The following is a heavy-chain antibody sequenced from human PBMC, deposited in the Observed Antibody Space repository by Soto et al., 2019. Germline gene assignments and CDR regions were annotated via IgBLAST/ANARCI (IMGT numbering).Heavy chain of an antibody. CDR2: IYYSGST. J-gene: IGHJ1*01. CDR3: ASYLDSSSSFSEYFQH. CDR1: GGSISSSSYY. D-gene: IGHD6-6*01. V-gene: IGHV4-39*01. Sequence: SETLSLTCTVSGGSISSSSYYWGWIRQPPGKGLEWIGSIYYSGSTYYNPSLKSRVTISVDTSKNQFSLKLSSVTAADTAVYYCASYLDSSSSFSEYFQHWGQGTLVTVSS.